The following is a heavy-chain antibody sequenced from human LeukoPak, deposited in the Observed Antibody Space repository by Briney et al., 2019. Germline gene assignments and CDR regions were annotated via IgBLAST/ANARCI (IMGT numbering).Heavy chain of an antibody. CDR3: ARGRHDITMIVVVMTSVSYYLDV. CDR1: GGAFSGYH. D-gene: IGHD3-22*01. V-gene: IGHV4-34*01. Sequence: PSETLSLTCAVYGGAFSGYHWTWIRQSPGKGLEWIGDINPSGSTYYNPSLKSRLTISVDTSKNQFSLKLRSVTAADTAVYYCARGRHDITMIVVVMTSVSYYLDVWGKGTTVTVS. J-gene: IGHJ6*03. CDR2: INPSGST.